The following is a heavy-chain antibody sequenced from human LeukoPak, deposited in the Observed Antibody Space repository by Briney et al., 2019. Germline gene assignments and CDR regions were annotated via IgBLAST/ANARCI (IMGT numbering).Heavy chain of an antibody. CDR3: ARGGLRFLEREQRFDP. Sequence: SETLSLTCAVYGGSFSGYYWSWIRQPPGKGLEWIGEINHSGSTNYNPSLKSRVTISVDTSKNQFSLKLSSVTAADTAVYYCARGGLRFLEREQRFDPWGQGTLVTVSS. V-gene: IGHV4-34*01. CDR2: INHSGST. CDR1: GGSFSGYY. D-gene: IGHD3-3*01. J-gene: IGHJ5*02.